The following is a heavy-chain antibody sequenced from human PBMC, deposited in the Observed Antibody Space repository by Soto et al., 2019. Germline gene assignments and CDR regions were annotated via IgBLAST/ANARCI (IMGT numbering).Heavy chain of an antibody. D-gene: IGHD2-2*02. Sequence: EVQLLESGGGLVQPGGSLRLYCAASGFTVSSYAMTWVRQAPGKGLEWVSAIYSSGATYYADSVKGRFTISRDNSKNTLYLQVNFLRAEDTAVYYCSKALGPTAIHPFSWGQVTMVTVAS. CDR1: GFTVSSYA. J-gene: IGHJ5*02. CDR3: SKALGPTAIHPFS. CDR2: IYSSGAT. V-gene: IGHV3-23*01.